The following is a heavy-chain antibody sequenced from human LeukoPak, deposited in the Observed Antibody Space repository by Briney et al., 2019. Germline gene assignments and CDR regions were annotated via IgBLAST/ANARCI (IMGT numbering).Heavy chain of an antibody. D-gene: IGHD2-2*01. Sequence: GGSLRLSCAASGFTFSNYWMSWVRQAPGKGLEWVANIQQDGSEKYYADSVKGRFTISRDNAKNSLYLQMNSLRAEDTAVYYCARDLHIVVVPTTPGLWGQGTLVTVSS. V-gene: IGHV3-7*03. J-gene: IGHJ4*02. CDR3: ARDLHIVVVPTTPGL. CDR1: GFTFSNYW. CDR2: IQQDGSEK.